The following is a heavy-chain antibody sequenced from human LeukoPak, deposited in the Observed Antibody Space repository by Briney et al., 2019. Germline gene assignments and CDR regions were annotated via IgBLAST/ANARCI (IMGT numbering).Heavy chain of an antibody. Sequence: PSGTLSLTCTVSGGSISGYYWSWLRQPPGKGLEWIGHVYYSGGTTYNPSLRSRLTISADTSTSQLSLKLSSVTAADTAVYYCARHKPTGSYPLELWGQGTLVTVSS. J-gene: IGHJ4*02. CDR3: ARHKPTGSYPLEL. CDR1: GGSISGYY. V-gene: IGHV4-59*08. CDR2: VYYSGGT. D-gene: IGHD3-10*01.